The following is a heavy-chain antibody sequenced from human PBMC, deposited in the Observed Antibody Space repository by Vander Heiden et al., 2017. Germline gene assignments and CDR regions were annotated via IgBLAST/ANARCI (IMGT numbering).Heavy chain of an antibody. J-gene: IGHJ6*02. Sequence: QVHLVPSGAEVKKPGSSVRVSCKASGGAFSTYAFSWARQAPGQGLEWMGGIIPLFGTTNYAQKFQGRVTITADKSTSTAYMELSSLKSDDTAVYYCAAKYRNGYNTETYYFYAMDVWGQGTTVTVSS. V-gene: IGHV1-69*06. CDR3: AAKYRNGYNTETYYFYAMDV. CDR1: GGAFSTYA. D-gene: IGHD5-12*01. CDR2: IIPLFGTT.